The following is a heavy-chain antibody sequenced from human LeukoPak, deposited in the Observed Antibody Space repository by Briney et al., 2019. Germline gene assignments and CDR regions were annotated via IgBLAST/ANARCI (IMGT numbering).Heavy chain of an antibody. CDR3: AREPVGDSSGYINDY. CDR2: ISAYNGNT. CDR1: GYTFTSYG. D-gene: IGHD3-22*01. Sequence: GASVKVSCKTSGYTFTSYGISWVRQAPGQGLEWMGWISAYNGNTNYAQKFQGRVTMTRDTSTSTVYMELSSLRSEDTAVYYCAREPVGDSSGYINDYWGQGTLVTVSS. J-gene: IGHJ4*02. V-gene: IGHV1-18*01.